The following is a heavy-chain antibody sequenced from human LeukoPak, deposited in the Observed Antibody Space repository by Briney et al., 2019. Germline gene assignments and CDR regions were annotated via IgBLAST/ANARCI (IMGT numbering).Heavy chain of an antibody. D-gene: IGHD3-10*01. CDR2: ISDSGGYT. Sequence: GGSLRLSCAASGFTFSSFAMSWVRQAPGKGLEWVSGISDSGGYTYYADSVKGRFTISRDNSKNTLYLHMNSLRAEDTAIYYCAKLGNFASGSYSDWGQGTLDTVSS. CDR1: GFTFSSFA. CDR3: AKLGNFASGSYSD. V-gene: IGHV3-23*01. J-gene: IGHJ4*02.